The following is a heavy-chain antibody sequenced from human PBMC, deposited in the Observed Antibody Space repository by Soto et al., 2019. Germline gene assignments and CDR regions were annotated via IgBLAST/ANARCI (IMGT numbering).Heavy chain of an antibody. D-gene: IGHD2-15*01. CDR2: IYWNNDK. V-gene: IGHV2-5*04. CDR3: VRGGGAFDV. CDR1: GFSLSTSGVG. J-gene: IGHJ3*01. Sequence: QITLKESGPTLVKPTQTLTLTCTFSGFSLSTSGVGVGWVRQPPGKALEWLALIYWNNDKRYNPSLQSRFTITKDTAKNQVVLTMTNVDPVDTATYYCVRGGGAFDVWGQGTMVTVS.